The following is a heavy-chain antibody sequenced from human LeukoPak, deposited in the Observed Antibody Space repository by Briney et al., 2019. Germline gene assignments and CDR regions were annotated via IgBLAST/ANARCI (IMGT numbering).Heavy chain of an antibody. CDR1: GFTVSSNY. D-gene: IGHD3-3*01. CDR3: ARDEWRGPYY. J-gene: IGHJ4*02. CDR2: IYSGGRT. Sequence: HPGGSLRLSCAASGFTVSSNYMSWVRQAPGKGLEWVSVIYSGGRTYYADSVKGRFTISRDNSKNTVYLQMNSLRAEDTAVYYCARDEWRGPYYWGQGTLVTVSS. V-gene: IGHV3-53*01.